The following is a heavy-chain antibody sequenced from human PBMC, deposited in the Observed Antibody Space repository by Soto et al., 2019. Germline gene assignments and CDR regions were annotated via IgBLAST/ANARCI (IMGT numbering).Heavy chain of an antibody. CDR2: IYYSGST. J-gene: IGHJ4*02. D-gene: IGHD6-6*01. Sequence: KPSETLSLTCTVSGGSISSGGYYWSWIRQHPGKGLEWIGYIYYSGSTYYNPSLKSRVTISVDTSKNQFSLKLSSVTAADTAVYYCARTYSSSSAVDYWGQGTLVTVSS. CDR1: GGSISSGGYY. CDR3: ARTYSSSSAVDY. V-gene: IGHV4-31*03.